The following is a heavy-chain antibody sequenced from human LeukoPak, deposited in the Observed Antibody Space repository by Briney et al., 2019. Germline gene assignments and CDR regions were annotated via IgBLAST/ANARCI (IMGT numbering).Heavy chain of an antibody. CDR1: GYTFTSYA. J-gene: IGHJ4*02. CDR2: INTNTGNP. D-gene: IGHD3-22*01. V-gene: IGHV7-4-1*02. CDR3: ARITSGYRSTHEYYFDY. Sequence: ASVKVSCKASGYTFTSYAMNWVRQAPGQGLEWMGWINTNTGNPTYAQGFTGRFVFSLDTSVSTAYLQISSLKAEDTAVYYCARITSGYRSTHEYYFDYWGQGTLVTVSS.